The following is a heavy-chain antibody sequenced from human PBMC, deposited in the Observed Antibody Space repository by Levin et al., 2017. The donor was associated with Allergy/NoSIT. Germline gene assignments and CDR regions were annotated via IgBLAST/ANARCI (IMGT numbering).Heavy chain of an antibody. CDR3: AMGKTGTIGY. D-gene: IGHD1-1*01. Sequence: PGGSLRLSCGASIFDFSTYGMDWVRLAAGKGLDWVSTISADGGDTYYADSVRGRFMISRDNSRNTMYLHMNSLRAEDTAVYYCAMGKTGTIGYRGQGTLVIVSS. CDR1: IFDFSTYG. V-gene: IGHV3-23*01. J-gene: IGHJ4*02. CDR2: ISADGGDT.